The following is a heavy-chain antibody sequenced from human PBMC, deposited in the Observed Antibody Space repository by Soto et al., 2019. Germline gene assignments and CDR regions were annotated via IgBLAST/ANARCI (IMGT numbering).Heavy chain of an antibody. CDR1: GFTFSSYW. CDR3: AREIKEAGYSSGWQYYYYYYMDV. D-gene: IGHD6-19*01. CDR2: IKQDGSEK. J-gene: IGHJ6*03. V-gene: IGHV3-7*01. Sequence: GGSLRLSCAASGFTFSSYWMSWVRQAPGKGLEWVANIKQDGSEKYYVDSVKGRFTISRDNAKNSLYLQMNSLRAEDTAVYYCAREIKEAGYSSGWQYYYYYYMDVWGKGTTVTVSS.